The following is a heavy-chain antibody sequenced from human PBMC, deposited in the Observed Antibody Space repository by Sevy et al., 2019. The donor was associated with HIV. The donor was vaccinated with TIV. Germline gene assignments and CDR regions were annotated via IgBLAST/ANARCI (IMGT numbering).Heavy chain of an antibody. J-gene: IGHJ4*02. Sequence: SETLSLTCTVSGASISSSGYYRGWIRQPPGKGLEWIASIRYSGSTYYNPSLRSRVTISADASKDQFSLKLNSVTAADTAVYYCAGPILTYRSGWSYYDHWGQGTVVTVSS. CDR1: GASISSSGYY. CDR3: AGPILTYRSGWSYYDH. V-gene: IGHV4-39*01. D-gene: IGHD6-19*01. CDR2: IRYSGST.